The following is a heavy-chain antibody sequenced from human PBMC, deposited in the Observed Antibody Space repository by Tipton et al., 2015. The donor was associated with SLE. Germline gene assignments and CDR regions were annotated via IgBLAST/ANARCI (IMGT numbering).Heavy chain of an antibody. CDR2: IWYDGSNK. Sequence: SGFTFSSYGMHWVRQAPGKGLEWVAVIWYDGSNKYYADSVKGRFTISRDNSKNTLYLQMNSLRAEDTAVYYCAREGIYYGSGTYWYFDLWGRGTLVTVSS. J-gene: IGHJ2*01. CDR3: AREGIYYGSGTYWYFDL. V-gene: IGHV3-33*01. CDR1: GFTFSSYG. D-gene: IGHD3-10*01.